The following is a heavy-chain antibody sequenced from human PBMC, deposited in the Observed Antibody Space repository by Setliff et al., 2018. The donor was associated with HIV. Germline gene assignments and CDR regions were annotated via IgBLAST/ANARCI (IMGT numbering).Heavy chain of an antibody. Sequence: SVKVSCKASGGGFTSYTFSWVRQAPGQGLEWMGRIIPIVTIAHYAEQFVGRVTITADKSTSTTYMEVSSLRSEDTAVYYCARERPGDHYESTGYQLADWFDPWGQGTRVTVSS. J-gene: IGHJ5*02. D-gene: IGHD3-22*01. CDR1: GGGFTSYT. V-gene: IGHV1-69*04. CDR3: ARERPGDHYESTGYQLADWFDP. CDR2: IIPIVTIA.